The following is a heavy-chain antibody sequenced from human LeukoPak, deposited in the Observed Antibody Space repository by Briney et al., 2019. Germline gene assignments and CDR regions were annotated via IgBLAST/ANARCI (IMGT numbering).Heavy chain of an antibody. Sequence: QSGGSLRLSCAASGFTFSSYWMNWARQAPGKGLEWVASINHNGNVNYYVDSVKGRFTISRDNAKNLLYLQMNSLRAEDTAVYYCARDGGYSSDWSRGWGQGTLVTVSS. J-gene: IGHJ4*02. CDR2: INHNGNVN. D-gene: IGHD6-19*01. CDR1: GFTFSSYW. CDR3: ARDGGYSSDWSRG. V-gene: IGHV3-7*01.